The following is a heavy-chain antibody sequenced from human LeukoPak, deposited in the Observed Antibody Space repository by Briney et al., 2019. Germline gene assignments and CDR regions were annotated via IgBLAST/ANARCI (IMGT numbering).Heavy chain of an antibody. Sequence: ASVKVSCKISGYSFTDSYMHWIQQAPGKGLGWVGLVDPEEGEAIYAEKFQGRVTITADTSADTSYMELSSLRSDDTAVYYCATGSSSSHPDYWGQGTLVTVSS. V-gene: IGHV1-69-2*01. CDR1: GYSFTDSY. CDR3: ATGSSSSHPDY. CDR2: VDPEEGEA. D-gene: IGHD6-6*01. J-gene: IGHJ4*02.